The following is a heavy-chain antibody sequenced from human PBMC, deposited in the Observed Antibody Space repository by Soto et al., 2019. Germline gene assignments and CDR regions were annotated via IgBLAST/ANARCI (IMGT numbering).Heavy chain of an antibody. CDR3: ARGPDYYDSSGYSGY. J-gene: IGHJ4*02. Sequence: QVQLQQWGAGLLKPSETLSLTCAAYGWSFSGYYWSWIRQPPGKGLEWIGEINHSGSTNYNPSLKSRVTLSVDTSKNQFSQKLSSVAAADTAVYYCARGPDYYDSSGYSGYWGQGTLVSVSS. CDR2: INHSGST. V-gene: IGHV4-34*01. CDR1: GWSFSGYY. D-gene: IGHD3-22*01.